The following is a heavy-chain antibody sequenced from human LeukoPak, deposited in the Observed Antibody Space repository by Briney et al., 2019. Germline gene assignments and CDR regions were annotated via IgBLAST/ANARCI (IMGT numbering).Heavy chain of an antibody. J-gene: IGHJ4*02. CDR1: GFTFGDYA. D-gene: IGHD3-22*01. V-gene: IGHV3-49*03. CDR3: VRDDDRPDNGLDY. Sequence: GGSLRLSCTASGFTFGDYAMSWFRQAPGKGLEWVGFIRSKAYGGTTEYAASVKGRFTISRDNSKNTLYLQMNSLRAEDTAVYYCVRDDDRPDNGLDYWGQGTLVTVSS. CDR2: IRSKAYGGTT.